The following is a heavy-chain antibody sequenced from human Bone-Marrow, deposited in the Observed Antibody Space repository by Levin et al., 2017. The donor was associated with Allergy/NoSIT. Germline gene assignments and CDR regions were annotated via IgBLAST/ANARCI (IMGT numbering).Heavy chain of an antibody. CDR3: ARENYDTSGQRLHFDS. CDR1: GYTFSSYV. Sequence: ASVKVSCKASGYTFSSYVISWVRQAPGQGLEWMGWSSAYNGRTKYVQKFEDRVNMTTDRSTSTAYMELRSLGSGDTAIYYCARENYDTSGQRLHFDSWGQGTLVTVSS. CDR2: SSAYNGRT. V-gene: IGHV1-18*01. J-gene: IGHJ4*02. D-gene: IGHD3-22*01.